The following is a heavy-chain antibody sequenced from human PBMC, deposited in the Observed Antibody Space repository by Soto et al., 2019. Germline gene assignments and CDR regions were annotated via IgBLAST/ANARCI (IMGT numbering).Heavy chain of an antibody. V-gene: IGHV3-23*01. Sequence: GGSLRLSCAASGFTFSSYAMSWVRQAPGKGLEWVSAISGSGGSTYYEDPVKGRFTISRDNSKNNLYLQMNSLRAEDKAAYYCARNYGEYYYGMDVWGQGTTVTVSS. J-gene: IGHJ6*02. CDR3: ARNYGEYYYGMDV. D-gene: IGHD4-4*01. CDR1: GFTFSSYA. CDR2: ISGSGGST.